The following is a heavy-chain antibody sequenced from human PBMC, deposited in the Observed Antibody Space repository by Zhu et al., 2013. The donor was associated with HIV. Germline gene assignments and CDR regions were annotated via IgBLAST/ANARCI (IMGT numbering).Heavy chain of an antibody. J-gene: IGHJ4*01. Sequence: QVQLVQSGAEVKKPGSSVKVSCKASGGTFSSYAITWVRQAPGQGLEWMGGIIPMFGRTNYAQKFQGRVTITADESTSTAYMELSSLTSDDTAAYFCASEPLPLVGLTKYYFDFWGHGSLVTVPS. V-gene: IGHV1-69*01. CDR3: ASEPLPLVGLTKYYFDF. CDR1: GGTFSSYA. CDR2: IIPMFGRT. D-gene: IGHD3-9*01.